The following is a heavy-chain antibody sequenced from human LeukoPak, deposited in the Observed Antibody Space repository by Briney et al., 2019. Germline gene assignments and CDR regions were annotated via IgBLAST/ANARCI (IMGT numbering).Heavy chain of an antibody. J-gene: IGHJ4*02. CDR1: GFTFSSYS. D-gene: IGHD3-10*01. V-gene: IGHV3-21*01. CDR2: ISSSSSYI. Sequence: GGSLRLSCAASGFTFSSYSMNWVRQAPGKGLEWVSSISSSSSYIYYADSVKGRFTISRDNAKSSLYLQMNSLRAEDTAVYYCARDGLGSRITMVRGVNYFDYWGQGTLVTVSS. CDR3: ARDGLGSRITMVRGVNYFDY.